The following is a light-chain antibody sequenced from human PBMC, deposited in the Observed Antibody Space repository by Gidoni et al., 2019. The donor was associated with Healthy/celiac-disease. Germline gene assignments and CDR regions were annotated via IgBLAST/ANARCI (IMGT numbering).Light chain of an antibody. V-gene: IGLV3-21*03. Sequence: SYVLTQPPSVSVAPGKTARIPCGGNNIGSKSVHWYQQKQGQAPVLFVYYDSDRPSGIPERFSGSTSGNTATLTLSRVEAGDEADYYCQVWDSSSDHGVVFGGGTKLTVL. CDR3: QVWDSSSDHGVV. CDR2: YDS. CDR1: NIGSKS. J-gene: IGLJ2*01.